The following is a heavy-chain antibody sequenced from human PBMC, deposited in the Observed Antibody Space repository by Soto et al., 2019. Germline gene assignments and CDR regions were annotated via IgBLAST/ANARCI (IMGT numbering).Heavy chain of an antibody. CDR3: AGRLASAARLDY. J-gene: IGHJ4*02. CDR2: TCSGGTT. D-gene: IGHD3-16*01. V-gene: IGHV3-53*01. CDR1: GLIVSSNC. Sequence: EVLLVESGGGLIQPGGSLRLSCAASGLIVSSNCLTWVRQAPGKGLECVSITCSGGTTYYADSVRGRFTISSDNSKNTLYLQMNSLRAEDTAVYYCAGRLASAARLDYWGQGTLVTVSS.